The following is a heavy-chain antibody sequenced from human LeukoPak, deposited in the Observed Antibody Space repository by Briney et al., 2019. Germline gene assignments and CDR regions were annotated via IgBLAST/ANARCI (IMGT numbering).Heavy chain of an antibody. CDR1: GFTFSSYA. J-gene: IGHJ4*02. CDR3: ARRAGEYSHPYDY. D-gene: IGHD4-17*01. CDR2: IYSGGNT. Sequence: QPGGSLRLSCEASGFTFSSYAMSWVRQAPGKGLEWVSFIYSGGNTHYSDSVKGRFTISRDNSKNTLYLQMNSLRAEDTAVYYCARRAGEYSHPYDYWGQGTLVTVSS. V-gene: IGHV3-23*05.